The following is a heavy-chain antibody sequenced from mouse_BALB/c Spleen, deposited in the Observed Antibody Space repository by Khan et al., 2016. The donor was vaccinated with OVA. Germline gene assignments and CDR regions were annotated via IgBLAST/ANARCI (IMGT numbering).Heavy chain of an antibody. CDR3: ARTARIKY. V-gene: IGHV3-2*02. Sequence: QLQESGPGLVKPSQSLSLTCTVTGYSITSGYGWNWIRQSPGNKLEWMGYISYSGSTNYNPSLKSRISITRDTSKNQFFLQLNSVTTEDTATYYCARTARIKYWGQGTTLTVSS. D-gene: IGHD1-2*01. J-gene: IGHJ2*01. CDR2: ISYSGST. CDR1: GYSITSGYG.